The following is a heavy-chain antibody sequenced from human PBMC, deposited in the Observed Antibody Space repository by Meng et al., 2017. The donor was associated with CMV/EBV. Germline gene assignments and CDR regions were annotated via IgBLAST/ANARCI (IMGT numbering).Heavy chain of an antibody. CDR3: ARGGNWFDP. Sequence: WGEAGWYPSDSCAPTCVVFGGSLIGYVRRGTGKRPGKGLGRIGEINHSARNNSTPSLKSRVTISVDTSKNLFPLKLSSVTAADTAVYYCARGGNWFDPWGQGTLVTVSS. V-gene: IGHV4-34*01. CDR2: INHSARN. J-gene: IGHJ5*02. CDR1: GGSLIGYV.